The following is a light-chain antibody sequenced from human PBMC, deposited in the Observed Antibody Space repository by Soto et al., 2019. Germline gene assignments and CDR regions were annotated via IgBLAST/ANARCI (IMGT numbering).Light chain of an antibody. Sequence: EVVLTQSTAIVSLSPGERATLSCRASQSVGGYFAWYQQKPGQTPRLLIYDTSSRATGIPVRFSGSGSGTDFALTISSLEPEDFAVYYCQQRTNWPWTFGQGTKVEIK. CDR2: DTS. CDR1: QSVGGY. V-gene: IGKV3-11*01. CDR3: QQRTNWPWT. J-gene: IGKJ1*01.